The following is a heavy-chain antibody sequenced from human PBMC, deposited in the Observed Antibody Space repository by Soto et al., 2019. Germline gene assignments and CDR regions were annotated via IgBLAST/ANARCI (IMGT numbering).Heavy chain of an antibody. D-gene: IGHD3-10*02. J-gene: IGHJ6*02. CDR2: IGRSRDSI. CDR1: GFIFSEYQ. V-gene: IGHV3-48*03. CDR3: VRAAGPMLYAMDA. Sequence: PGGSLRLSCVVSGFIFSEYQFNWVRQAPGKGLEWVSYIGRSRDSIYDAHSVKGRFTISRDDDKNTLYMEMNSLRGEDTAIYYCVRAAGPMLYAMDAWGQGTTVTVSS.